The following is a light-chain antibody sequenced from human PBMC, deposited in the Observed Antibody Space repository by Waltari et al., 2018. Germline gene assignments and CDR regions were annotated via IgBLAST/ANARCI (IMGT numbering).Light chain of an antibody. V-gene: IGKV1-39*01. J-gene: IGKJ5*01. CDR3: QQTYNVPPIT. CDR1: QTIATS. Sequence: DLQMTQSPSSLSASIGDRVTITCRASQTIATSLNWYQQKRGKAPQLLIYDASTLRSGVPSRFSSSSSATAFTLTISSLQPQDFATYYYQQTYNVPPITFGQGTRLDIK. CDR2: DAS.